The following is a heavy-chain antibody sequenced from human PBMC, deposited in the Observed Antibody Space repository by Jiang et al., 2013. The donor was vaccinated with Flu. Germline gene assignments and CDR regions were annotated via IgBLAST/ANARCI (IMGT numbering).Heavy chain of an antibody. CDR3: ARQGSRVLRFLEWLLSFDY. J-gene: IGHJ4*02. CDR2: IYYSGST. D-gene: IGHD3-3*01. Sequence: LLKPSETLSLTCTVSGGSISSSSYYWGWIRQPPGKGLEWIGSIYYSGSTYYNPSLKSRVTISVDTSKNQFSLKLSSVTAADTAVYYCARQGSRVLRFLEWLLSFDYWGQGNPGHRLL. V-gene: IGHV4-39*01. CDR1: GGSISSSSYY.